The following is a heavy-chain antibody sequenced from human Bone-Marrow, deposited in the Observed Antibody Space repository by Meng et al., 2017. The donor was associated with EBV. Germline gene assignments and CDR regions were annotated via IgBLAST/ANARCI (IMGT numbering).Heavy chain of an antibody. Sequence: QGQVWQAVAEVKKPGSPVKVSCKASGGTFSSYAISWVRQAPGQGLEWMGGIIPIFGTANYAQKFQGRVTITADESTSTAYMELSSLRSEDTAVYYCARDCSGSYNNWFDPWGQGTLVTVSS. D-gene: IGHD1-26*01. J-gene: IGHJ5*02. CDR3: ARDCSGSYNNWFDP. CDR2: IIPIFGTA. CDR1: GGTFSSYA. V-gene: IGHV1-69*12.